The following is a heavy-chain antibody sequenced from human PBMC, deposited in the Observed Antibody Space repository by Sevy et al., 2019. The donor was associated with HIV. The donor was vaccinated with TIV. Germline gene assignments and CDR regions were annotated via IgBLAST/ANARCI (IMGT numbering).Heavy chain of an antibody. CDR1: GFTFSTYA. Sequence: GGSLRLSCAASGFTFSTYAMNWVRQAPGKGLEWVSSISRSGRSTYSADSVEGRFTISRDNFKNTLYLQLSSLRVDDTAVYYCASEKEQLVLWPYYGMDVWGQGTTVTVSS. D-gene: IGHD6-13*01. V-gene: IGHV3-23*01. J-gene: IGHJ6*02. CDR3: ASEKEQLVLWPYYGMDV. CDR2: ISRSGRST.